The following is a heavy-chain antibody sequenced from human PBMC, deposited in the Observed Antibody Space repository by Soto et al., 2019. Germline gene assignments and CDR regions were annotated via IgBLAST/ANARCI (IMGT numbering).Heavy chain of an antibody. CDR3: AKRPSVAVAGEIDY. D-gene: IGHD6-19*01. J-gene: IGHJ4*02. CDR1: GFTFSSYA. V-gene: IGHV3-23*01. CDR2: ISGSGGST. Sequence: EVQLLESGGGLVQPGGSLRLSCAASGFTFSSYAMSWVRQAPGKGLEWVSAISGSGGSTYYADSVKGRFTISRDNSKNTLYLQLNSLRSEDTAVYYCAKRPSVAVAGEIDYWGQGTLVTVSS.